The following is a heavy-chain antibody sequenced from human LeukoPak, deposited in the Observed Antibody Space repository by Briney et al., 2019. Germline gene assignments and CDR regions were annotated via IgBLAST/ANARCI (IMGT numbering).Heavy chain of an antibody. D-gene: IGHD2-21*01. CDR3: ARHVVGNYDLLSFDY. Sequence: SETLSLTCGVSGGSIISSSYYWGWIRQPPGKRLPSIASMHYSGNTYYNPSLKSRATMSVDTTENQFSLKLSSVTAADTAVYYCARHVVGNYDLLSFDYWGQGSLATVSS. J-gene: IGHJ4*02. CDR2: MHYSGNT. V-gene: IGHV4-39*01. CDR1: GGSIISSSYY.